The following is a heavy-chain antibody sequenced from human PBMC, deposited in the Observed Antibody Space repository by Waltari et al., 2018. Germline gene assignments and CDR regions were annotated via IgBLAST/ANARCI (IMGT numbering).Heavy chain of an antibody. CDR1: GGSFSGYY. J-gene: IGHJ4*02. CDR2: INHSGST. D-gene: IGHD3-3*01. CDR3: ARRKAIFGVVLPFDY. V-gene: IGHV4-34*01. Sequence: QVQLQQWGAGLLKPSETLSLTCAVYGGSFSGYYWSWIRQPPGKGLGWIGEINHSGSTNYNPSLKSRVTISVDTSKNQFSLKLSSVTAADTAVYYCARRKAIFGVVLPFDYWGQGTLVTVSS.